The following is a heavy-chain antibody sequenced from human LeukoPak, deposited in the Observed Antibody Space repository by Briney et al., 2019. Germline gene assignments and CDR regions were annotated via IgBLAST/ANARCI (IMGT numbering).Heavy chain of an antibody. D-gene: IGHD1-26*01. CDR2: ISAYNGNT. Sequence: ASVKVSCKASGYTFTSYGISWVRQAPGRGLEWMGWISAYNGNTNYAQKLQGRVTMTTDTSTSTAYMELRSLRSDDTAVYYCARDGNGIVGATSIDYWGQGTLVTVSS. J-gene: IGHJ4*02. CDR1: GYTFTSYG. CDR3: ARDGNGIVGATSIDY. V-gene: IGHV1-18*01.